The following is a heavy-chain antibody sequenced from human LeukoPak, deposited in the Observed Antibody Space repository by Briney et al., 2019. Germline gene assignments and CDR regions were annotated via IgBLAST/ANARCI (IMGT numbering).Heavy chain of an antibody. J-gene: IGHJ6*02. CDR1: GYTFTGYY. CDR3: ARGGTVTTGVYYYYGMDV. D-gene: IGHD4-11*01. CDR2: INPNSGGT. Sequence: ASEKVSCKASGYTFTGYYMHWVRQAPGQGLEWMGWINPNSGGTNYAQKFQGWVTMTRDTSISTAYMELSRLRSDDTAVYYCARGGTVTTGVYYYYGMDVWGQGTTVTVSS. V-gene: IGHV1-2*04.